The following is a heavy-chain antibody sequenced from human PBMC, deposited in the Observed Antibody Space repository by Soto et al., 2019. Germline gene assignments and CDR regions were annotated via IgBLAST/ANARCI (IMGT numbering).Heavy chain of an antibody. CDR2: INAGNGNT. J-gene: IGHJ4*02. CDR1: GYTFTSYH. V-gene: IGHV1-3*01. CDR3: ARGSGYYYWDDY. Sequence: GASVKVSCKASGYTFTSYHISWVRQAPGQGLEWMGWINAGNGNTKYSQKFQGRVTITRDTSASTVYMELSSLRSEDTAVYYCARGSGYYYWDDYWGQGTLVTVSS. D-gene: IGHD3-22*01.